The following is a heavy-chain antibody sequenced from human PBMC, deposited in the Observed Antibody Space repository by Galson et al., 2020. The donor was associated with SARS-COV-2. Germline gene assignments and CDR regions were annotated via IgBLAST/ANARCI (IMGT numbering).Heavy chain of an antibody. CDR1: GGSFSGYY. D-gene: IGHD6-13*01. V-gene: IGHV4-34*01. CDR3: ARGRLSSSLYFRVPDFDY. J-gene: IGHJ4*02. Sequence: SETLSLTCAVYGGSFSGYYWSWIRQPPGKGLEWIGEINHSGSTNYNPSLKSRVTISVDTSKNQFSLKLSSVTAADTAVYYCARGRLSSSLYFRVPDFDYWGQGTLVTVSS. CDR2: INHSGST.